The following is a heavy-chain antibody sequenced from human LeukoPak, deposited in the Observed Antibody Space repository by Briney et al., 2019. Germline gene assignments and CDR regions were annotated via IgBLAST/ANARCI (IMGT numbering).Heavy chain of an antibody. CDR1: GFTFSSYA. V-gene: IGHV3-23*01. D-gene: IGHD3-22*01. CDR2: ISGSGGST. J-gene: IGHJ4*02. CDR3: AKDALVGFACYCDSSGRNLDY. Sequence: GGSLRLSCAASGFTFSSYAMSWVRQAPGKGLEWVSAISGSGGSTYYADSVKGRFTISRDNSKNTLYLQMNSLRAEDTAVYYCAKDALVGFACYCDSSGRNLDYWGQGTLVTVSS.